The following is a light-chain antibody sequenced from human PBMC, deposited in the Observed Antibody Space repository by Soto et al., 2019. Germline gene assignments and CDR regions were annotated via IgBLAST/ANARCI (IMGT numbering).Light chain of an antibody. CDR1: QSVSSSY. CDR3: QQYGSSLWT. V-gene: IGKV3-20*01. Sequence: EIVLTQSPGTPSLSPGERATLSCRASQSVSSSYLAWYQQKPGQAPRLLIDGASSRATGIPNRFSGGGSGTDFTLTISKLEPEDFAVYYCQQYGSSLWTFRQGTKV. CDR2: GAS. J-gene: IGKJ1*01.